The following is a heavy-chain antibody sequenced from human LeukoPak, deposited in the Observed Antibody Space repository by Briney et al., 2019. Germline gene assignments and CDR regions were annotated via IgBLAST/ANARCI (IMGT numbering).Heavy chain of an antibody. CDR2: IYTSGST. CDR1: GGSISSGSYY. V-gene: IGHV4-61*02. D-gene: IGHD2-21*02. J-gene: IGHJ5*02. CDR3: ARRSTVVGTGWFDP. Sequence: PSETLSLTCTVSGGSISSGSYYWSWIRQPAGKGLEWIGRIYTSGSTNYNPSLKSRVTISVDTSKNQFSLKLSSVTAADTAVYYCARRSTVVGTGWFDPWGQGTLVTVSS.